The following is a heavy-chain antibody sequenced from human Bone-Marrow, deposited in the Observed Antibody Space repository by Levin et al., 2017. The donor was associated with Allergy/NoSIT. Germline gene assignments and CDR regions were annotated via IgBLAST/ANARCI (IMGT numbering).Heavy chain of an antibody. CDR2: ISPSGST. CDR1: GGSVTSYF. CDR3: ARDSGHFNF. V-gene: IGHV4-4*07. Sequence: ASETLSLTCTVSGGSVTSYFWSCIRQSAGRGLEWIGRISPSGSTMYNPSLKTRVTMSLDTSKNHPPLTLSPVTAADTAVYYCARDSGHFNFWCQGTLVTVSS. J-gene: IGHJ4*02.